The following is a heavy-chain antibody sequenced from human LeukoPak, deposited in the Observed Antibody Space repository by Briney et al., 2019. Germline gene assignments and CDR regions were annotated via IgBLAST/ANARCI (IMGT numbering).Heavy chain of an antibody. D-gene: IGHD6-13*01. CDR1: GYTFTGYY. J-gene: IGHJ4*02. CDR2: INPNSGGT. V-gene: IGHV1-2*02. Sequence: GASVKVSCKASGYTFTGYYMHWVRQVPGQGLEWMGWINPNSGGTNYAQKFQGRVTMARDTSISTAYMELSRLRSDATAVYYCARALGRIAAAGTGYWGQGTLVTVSS. CDR3: ARALGRIAAAGTGY.